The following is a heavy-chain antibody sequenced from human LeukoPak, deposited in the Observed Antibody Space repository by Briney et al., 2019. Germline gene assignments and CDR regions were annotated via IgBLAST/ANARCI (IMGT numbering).Heavy chain of an antibody. Sequence: TASETLSLTCAVSGGSISSGGYSWSWIRQPPGKGLEWIGYIYHSGSTYYNPSLKSRVTISVDRSKNQFSLKLSSVTAADTAVYYCASSGPYYWYFDLWGRGTLVTVSS. J-gene: IGHJ2*01. CDR3: ASSGPYYWYFDL. CDR1: GGSISSGGYS. D-gene: IGHD1-26*01. CDR2: IYHSGST. V-gene: IGHV4-30-2*01.